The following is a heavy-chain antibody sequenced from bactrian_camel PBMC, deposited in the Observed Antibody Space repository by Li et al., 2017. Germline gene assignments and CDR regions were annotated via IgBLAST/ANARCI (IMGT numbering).Heavy chain of an antibody. Sequence: DVQLVESGGGLVHPGGSLRLSCAVSGFTFSSYTMTWVRQAPGKGLEWVSTIQGGGTTYYADSVKGRFAVSRDNAKNTLYLQFNSLKTEDTSMYYCTMGGDYTTGWYWYQYWGQGTQVTVS. V-gene: IGHV3S31*01. J-gene: IGHJ4*01. CDR2: IQGGGTT. CDR3: TMGGDYTTGWYWYQY. D-gene: IGHD5*01. CDR1: GFTFSSYT.